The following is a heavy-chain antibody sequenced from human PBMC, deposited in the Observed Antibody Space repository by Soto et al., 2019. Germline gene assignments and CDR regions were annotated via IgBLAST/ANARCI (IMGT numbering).Heavy chain of an antibody. J-gene: IGHJ6*02. D-gene: IGHD3-16*01. V-gene: IGHV3-30-3*01. CDR3: ARDGGGGMDV. CDR2: ISYDGSNK. CDR1: GFTFSSYA. Sequence: QVQLVESGGGVVQPGRSLRLSCAATGFTFSSYAMHWVRQAPGKGLEWVAVISYDGSNKYYADSVKGRFTISRDNSKNTLYLQMNSLRAEDTAVYYCARDGGGGMDVWGQGTTVTVSS.